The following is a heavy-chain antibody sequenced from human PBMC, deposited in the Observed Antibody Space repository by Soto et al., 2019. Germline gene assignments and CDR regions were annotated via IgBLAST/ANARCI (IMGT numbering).Heavy chain of an antibody. D-gene: IGHD5-18*01. V-gene: IGHV2-5*02. CDR3: VHRPSATGGYSYGS. J-gene: IGHJ5*02. CDR2: IYWDDDK. CDR1: GFSLSTSGVG. Sequence: QITLKESGPTLVKPTQTLTLTCTFSGFSLSTSGVGVGWIRQPPGNALEWLALIYWDDDKRYSPSLKSRLTITKDTSNNRVVLTTTNMDTVDTATYYCVHRPSATGGYSYGSWCQGTLVTVSS.